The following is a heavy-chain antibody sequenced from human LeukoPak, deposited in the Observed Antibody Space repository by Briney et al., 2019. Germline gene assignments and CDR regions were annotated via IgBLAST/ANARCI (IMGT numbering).Heavy chain of an antibody. Sequence: ASVKVSCKASGYTFTSYGISWVRQAPGQRLEWMGWISAYNGNTNYAQKLQARVTTTTDTSTSTAYMELRSLRSDDTAVYYCARTHLYYDFWSGYFPPGHMDVWGKGTTVTVSS. V-gene: IGHV1-18*01. J-gene: IGHJ6*03. CDR1: GYTFTSYG. CDR2: ISAYNGNT. D-gene: IGHD3-3*01. CDR3: ARTHLYYDFWSGYFPPGHMDV.